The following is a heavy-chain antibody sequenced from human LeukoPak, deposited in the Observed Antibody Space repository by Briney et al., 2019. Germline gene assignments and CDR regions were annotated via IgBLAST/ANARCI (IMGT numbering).Heavy chain of an antibody. CDR1: GGSISSSG. CDR3: ARGLQSTMVVGGVDF. J-gene: IGHJ4*02. D-gene: IGHD4-23*01. V-gene: IGHV3-21*01. Sequence: ETLSLTCTVSGGSISSSGYYWGWIRQPPGKGLEWVSSISSSSSYIYYADSVKGRFTISRDNAKNSLYLQMNSLRADDTAVYYCARGLQSTMVVGGVDFWGQGTLVTVSS. CDR2: ISSSSSYI.